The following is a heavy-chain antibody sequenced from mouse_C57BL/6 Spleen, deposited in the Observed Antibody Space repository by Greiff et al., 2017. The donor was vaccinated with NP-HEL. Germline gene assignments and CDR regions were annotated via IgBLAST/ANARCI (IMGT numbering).Heavy chain of an antibody. Sequence: EVKLQESGPELVKPGASVKMSCKASGYTFTDYNMHWVKQSHGKSLEWIGYINPNNGGTSYNQKFKGKATLTVNKSSSTAYMELRSLTSEDSAVYYCAREGIYYYGSSYLWGQGTTLTVSS. D-gene: IGHD1-1*01. CDR2: INPNNGGT. CDR3: AREGIYYYGSSYL. V-gene: IGHV1-22*01. CDR1: GYTFTDYN. J-gene: IGHJ2*01.